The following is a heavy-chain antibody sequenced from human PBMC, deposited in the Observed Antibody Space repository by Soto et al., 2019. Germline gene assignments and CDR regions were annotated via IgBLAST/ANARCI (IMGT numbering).Heavy chain of an antibody. J-gene: IGHJ6*03. Sequence: QVQLVQSGAEVKKPGASVKVSCKASGYTFTSYYMHWVRQAPGQGLEWMGIINPSGGSTSYAQKFPGRVPMTRDTSTSTVYMELSSLRSDDTAVYYCARDPFYGDYKYYYYYIDVWGKGTTVTVSS. CDR3: ARDPFYGDYKYYYYYIDV. CDR2: INPSGGST. V-gene: IGHV1-46*03. CDR1: GYTFTSYY. D-gene: IGHD4-17*01.